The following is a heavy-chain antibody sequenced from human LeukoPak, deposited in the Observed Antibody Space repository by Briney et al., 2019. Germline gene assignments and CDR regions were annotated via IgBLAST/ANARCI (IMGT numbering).Heavy chain of an antibody. Sequence: ASVKVSCKASGYTFTSYGISWVRQAPGQGLEWMGWISAYNGNTNYAQNLQGRVTMTTDTTTSTAYMELRSLRSDDTAVYYCARSRTSGTHWNYWGQGTLVTVSS. CDR1: GYTFTSYG. D-gene: IGHD3-10*01. CDR2: ISAYNGNT. J-gene: IGHJ4*02. CDR3: ARSRTSGTHWNY. V-gene: IGHV1-18*01.